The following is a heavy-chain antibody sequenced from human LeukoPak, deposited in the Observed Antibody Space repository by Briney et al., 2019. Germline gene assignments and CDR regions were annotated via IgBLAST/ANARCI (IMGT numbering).Heavy chain of an antibody. D-gene: IGHD5-12*01. CDR2: ISAYNGNT. J-gene: IGHJ4*02. Sequence: ASVKVSCKASGYTFTSYGISWVRQAPGQGLEWMGWISAYNGNTNYAQKLQGRVTMTTDTSTSTAYMELRSLRSDDTAVYYCAREVQGVYSGYDYYFDSWGQGTLVTVSS. V-gene: IGHV1-18*01. CDR1: GYTFTSYG. CDR3: AREVQGVYSGYDYYFDS.